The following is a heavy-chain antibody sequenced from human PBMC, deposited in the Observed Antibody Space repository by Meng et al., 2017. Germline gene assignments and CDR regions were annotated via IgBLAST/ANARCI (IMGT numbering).Heavy chain of an antibody. CDR3: ARDPTPMIVVANYYYYGMDV. V-gene: IGHV4-59*01. Sequence: SETLSLTCTVSGGSISSYYWSWIRQPPGKGLEWIGYIYYSGSTNYNPSLKSRVTISVDTSKNQFSLKLSSVTAADTAVYYCARDPTPMIVVANYYYYGMDVWGQGTT. J-gene: IGHJ6*02. CDR2: IYYSGST. CDR1: GGSISSYY. D-gene: IGHD3-22*01.